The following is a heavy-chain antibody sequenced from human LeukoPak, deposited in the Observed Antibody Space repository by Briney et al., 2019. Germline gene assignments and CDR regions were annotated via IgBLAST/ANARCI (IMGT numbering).Heavy chain of an antibody. CDR3: ARGRLVLRFLEWLEFDP. V-gene: IGHV1-2*02. Sequence: GASVTVSCKASGYTFTGYYMHWVRQAPGQGLEWMGWINPNSGGTNYAQKFQGRVTMTRDTSISTAYMELSRLRSEDTAVYYCARGRLVLRFLEWLEFDPWGQGTLVTVSS. J-gene: IGHJ5*02. CDR2: INPNSGGT. D-gene: IGHD3-3*01. CDR1: GYTFTGYY.